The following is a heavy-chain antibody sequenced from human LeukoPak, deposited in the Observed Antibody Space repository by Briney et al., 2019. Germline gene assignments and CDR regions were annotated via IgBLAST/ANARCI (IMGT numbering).Heavy chain of an antibody. D-gene: IGHD3-22*01. V-gene: IGHV1-2*02. J-gene: IGHJ4*02. CDR1: GYTFTGYY. Sequence: ASVKVSCKASGYTFTGYYMHWVRQAPGQGLEWMGWINPNSGGTNYAQKFQGRVTVTRDTSISTAYMELSRLRSDDTAVYYCARDPGGSSGYYDGYWGQGTLVTVSS. CDR3: ARDPGGSSGYYDGY. CDR2: INPNSGGT.